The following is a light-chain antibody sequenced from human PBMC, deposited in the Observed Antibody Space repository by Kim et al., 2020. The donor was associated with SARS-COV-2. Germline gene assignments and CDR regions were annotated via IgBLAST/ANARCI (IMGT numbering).Light chain of an antibody. Sequence: QSVLTQPPSASGTPGQRVTISCSGSNSNIGGNTVNWYQQVPGTAPKLLIYSNNQRPSGVPDRFSGSKSGTSASLAISGLQSDDEADYYCAVWDDSLKGVFGGGTQLTVL. CDR1: NSNIGGNT. CDR2: SNN. CDR3: AVWDDSLKGV. V-gene: IGLV1-44*01. J-gene: IGLJ3*02.